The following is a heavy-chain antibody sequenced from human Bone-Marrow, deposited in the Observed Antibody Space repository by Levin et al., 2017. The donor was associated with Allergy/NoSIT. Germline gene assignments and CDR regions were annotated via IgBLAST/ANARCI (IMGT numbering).Heavy chain of an antibody. CDR3: AAVVIQTWAFAI. V-gene: IGHV3-30*03. CDR2: ISFDGAKK. Sequence: SCKASGFTFSAYGLHWVRQAPGKGLEWVALISFDGAKKIYGDSVKGRFIISRDNFNNTLYLQMNSLRPEDTGVYYCAAVVIQTWAFAIWGQGTMVIVSS. J-gene: IGHJ3*02. D-gene: IGHD4-23*01. CDR1: GFTFSAYG.